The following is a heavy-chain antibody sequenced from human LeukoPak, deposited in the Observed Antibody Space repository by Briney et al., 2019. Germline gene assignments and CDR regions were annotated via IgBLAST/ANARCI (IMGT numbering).Heavy chain of an antibody. CDR3: ARVRGYCSSGSCGMDV. V-gene: IGHV4-38-2*02. Sequence: SETLSLTCTVSGYSISSGYYWGWIRQPPGKGLEWIGSIYHSGSTYYNPSLKNRVTISVDTSKNQFSLELSSVTAADTAVYYCARVRGYCSSGSCGMDVWGQGTTVTVSS. J-gene: IGHJ6*02. D-gene: IGHD2-15*01. CDR2: IYHSGST. CDR1: GYSISSGYY.